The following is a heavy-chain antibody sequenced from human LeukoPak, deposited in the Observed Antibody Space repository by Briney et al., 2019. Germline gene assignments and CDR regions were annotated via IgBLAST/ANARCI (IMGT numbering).Heavy chain of an antibody. CDR3: ARDIPLTVTTDY. CDR2: INPNSGGT. V-gene: IGHV1-2*02. CDR1: GYTFTGYY. D-gene: IGHD4-17*01. J-gene: IGHJ4*02. Sequence: AASVKVSCKASGYTFTGYYMHWVRQAPGQGLEWMGWINPNSGGTNYAQKFQGRVTMTRDTSISTAYMELSRLRSDDTAVYYCARDIPLTVTTDYWGQGTLVTVSS.